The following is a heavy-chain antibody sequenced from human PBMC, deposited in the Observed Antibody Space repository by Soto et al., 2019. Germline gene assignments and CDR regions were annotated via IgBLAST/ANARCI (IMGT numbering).Heavy chain of an antibody. CDR1: GGSISSYY. V-gene: IGHV4-59*01. D-gene: IGHD3-10*01. CDR3: GRVWGMVRGVIKRGTYYFDY. Sequence: SETLSLTCTVSGGSISSYYWSWIRQPPGKGLEWIGYIYYSGSTNYNPSLKSRVTISVDTSKNQFSLKLSSVTAADTAVYYCGRVWGMVRGVIKRGTYYFDYWGQGTLVTVSS. J-gene: IGHJ4*02. CDR2: IYYSGST.